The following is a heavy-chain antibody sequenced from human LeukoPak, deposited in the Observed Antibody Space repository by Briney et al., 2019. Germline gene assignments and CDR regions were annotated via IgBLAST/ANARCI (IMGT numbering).Heavy chain of an antibody. J-gene: IGHJ6*02. V-gene: IGHV4-59*01. D-gene: IGHD3-9*01. Sequence: AATLSLSCTAGGGSISSYYWRWIRQPAGELVWWSGYIYYSRTTNYNPSIRSRVTLSVDTSKKQFLMQRSSVTAADTAVYCGARVLTGYSYYFHYYGMDVWGQGTTVTVSS. CDR3: ARVLTGYSYYFHYYGMDV. CDR1: GGSISSYY. CDR2: IYYSRTT.